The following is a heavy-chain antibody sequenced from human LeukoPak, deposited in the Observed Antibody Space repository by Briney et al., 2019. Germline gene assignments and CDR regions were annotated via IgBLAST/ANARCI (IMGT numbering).Heavy chain of an antibody. V-gene: IGHV3-30*18. J-gene: IGHJ4*02. CDR3: AKGSHYYDSGGYYIEY. Sequence: PGRSLRLSCAASGFTFSSYGMHWVRQAPGKGLEWVAVISYDGSNQYYAVSVEGRFTISRDNSKNTLYLQMNSLRPDDTAVYFCAKGSHYYDSGGYYIEYWGQGTLVAVSS. D-gene: IGHD3-22*01. CDR1: GFTFSSYG. CDR2: ISYDGSNQ.